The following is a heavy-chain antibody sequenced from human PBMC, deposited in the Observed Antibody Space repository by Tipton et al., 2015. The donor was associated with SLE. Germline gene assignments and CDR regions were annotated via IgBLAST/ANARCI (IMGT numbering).Heavy chain of an antibody. V-gene: IGHV3-30*03. CDR3: ARDTPHFY. Sequence: SLRLSCAASGFIVSSNYMSWVRQAPGKGLEWVAVISYDGSNKYYADSVKGRFTISRDNSKNMLYLQMNSLRAEDTAVYYCARDTPHFYWGQGTLVTVSS. J-gene: IGHJ4*02. CDR1: GFIVSSNY. CDR2: ISYDGSNK.